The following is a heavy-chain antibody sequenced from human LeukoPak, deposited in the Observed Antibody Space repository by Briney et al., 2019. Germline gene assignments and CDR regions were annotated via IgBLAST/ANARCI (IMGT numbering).Heavy chain of an antibody. CDR3: ARDPHYHDRSGSCV. CDR2: IYYSGSA. J-gene: IGHJ3*01. V-gene: IGHV4-30-4*08. CDR1: GGSISSGDYF. D-gene: IGHD3-22*01. Sequence: SQTLSLTCTVSGGSISSGDYFWSWIRQPPGKGLEWIGYIYYSGSAYYNPSLKSRVTISVDTSKNHFSLKLSPVTAADTAVYYCARDPHYHDRSGSCVWGQGTMVTVSS.